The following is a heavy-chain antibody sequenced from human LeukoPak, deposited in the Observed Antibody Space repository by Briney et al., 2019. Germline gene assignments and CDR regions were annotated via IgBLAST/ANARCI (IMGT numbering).Heavy chain of an antibody. CDR2: IYYSGSA. D-gene: IGHD6-19*01. CDR1: GGSISGYY. Sequence: SETLSLTCTVSGGSISGYYWSWIRQPPGKGLEWIAFIYYSGSASYSPSLKSRVTIPVDTSKNQFSLRVSSVTAADTAVYYCARYLSSGLDYWGQGTLVTVSS. J-gene: IGHJ4*02. CDR3: ARYLSSGLDY. V-gene: IGHV4-59*08.